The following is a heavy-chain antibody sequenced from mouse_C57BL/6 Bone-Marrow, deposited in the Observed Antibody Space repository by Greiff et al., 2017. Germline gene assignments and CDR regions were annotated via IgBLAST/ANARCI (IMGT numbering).Heavy chain of an antibody. CDR2: ISSGGSYT. CDR1: GFTFSSYG. Sequence: EVMLVESGGDLVKPGGSLKLSCAASGFTFSSYGMSWVRQTPDKRLEWVATISSGGSYTYYPDSVKGRFTISRDNAKNTLYLQMSSLKSEETAMFYCASPYYDYNYYARDYWGQGTSVTVSS. CDR3: ASPYYDYNYYARDY. J-gene: IGHJ4*01. V-gene: IGHV5-6*02. D-gene: IGHD2-4*01.